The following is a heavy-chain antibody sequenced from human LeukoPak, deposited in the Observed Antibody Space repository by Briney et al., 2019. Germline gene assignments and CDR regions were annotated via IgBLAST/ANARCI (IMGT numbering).Heavy chain of an antibody. D-gene: IGHD3-10*01. V-gene: IGHV3-7*01. CDR2: INQDGSEK. CDR1: GFTFTTYW. CDR3: ARVAKYYYGSETYYLFEQ. J-gene: IGHJ4*02. Sequence: PGGSLRLSCAASGFTFTTYWMTWVRQAPGKGLEWVANINQDGSEKYFVDSVKGRFTISRDNAKNSLYLQMNSLRVEDTAVYYCARVAKYYYGSETYYLFEQWGQGTPVTASS.